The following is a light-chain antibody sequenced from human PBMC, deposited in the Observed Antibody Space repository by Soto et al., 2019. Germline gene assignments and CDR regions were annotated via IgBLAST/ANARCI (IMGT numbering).Light chain of an antibody. J-gene: IGLJ1*01. CDR3: CSYAGSNTYV. V-gene: IGLV2-23*01. Sequence: QSALTQPASVSGSPGQSITISCTGTSSDVGSYSLVSWYQQHPGKAPKLMIYEDSKRPSGVSNRFSGSKSGNTASLTMSGLQAEDEADYYCCSYAGSNTYVFGSGTKVTVL. CDR2: EDS. CDR1: SSDVGSYSL.